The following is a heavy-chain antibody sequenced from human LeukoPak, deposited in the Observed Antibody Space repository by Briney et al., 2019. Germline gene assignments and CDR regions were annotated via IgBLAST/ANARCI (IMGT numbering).Heavy chain of an antibody. V-gene: IGHV3-74*01. CDR1: GFTFSSYW. CDR2: INTDGSST. Sequence: PGGSLRLSCAASGFTFSSYWMHWVRQAPGKGLVWVSRINTDGSSTSYADSVKGRFTISRDNAKNTLYLQMNSLRAEDTAVYYCAKDTVYSGSYYDYFDYWGQGTLVTVSS. CDR3: AKDTVYSGSYYDYFDY. J-gene: IGHJ4*02. D-gene: IGHD1-26*01.